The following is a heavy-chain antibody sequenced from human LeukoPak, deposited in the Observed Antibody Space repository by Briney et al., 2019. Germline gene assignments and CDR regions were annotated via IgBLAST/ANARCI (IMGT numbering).Heavy chain of an antibody. CDR2: ISSSGTTI. CDR3: ARETTLTTSLFDL. Sequence: GGSLRLSCAASGFTFSDYYMSWIRQAPGKGLEWVSYISSSGTTIYYADSVKGRFTISRDNAKNSLYLQMNSLRAEDTAVYYCARETTLTTSLFDLWGQGTLVTVSS. V-gene: IGHV3-11*01. D-gene: IGHD4-11*01. J-gene: IGHJ4*02. CDR1: GFTFSDYY.